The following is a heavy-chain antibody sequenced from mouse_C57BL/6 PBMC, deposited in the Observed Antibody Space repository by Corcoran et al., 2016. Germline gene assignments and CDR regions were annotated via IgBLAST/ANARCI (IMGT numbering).Heavy chain of an antibody. V-gene: IGHV1-76*01. Sequence: QVQLKQSGAELVRPGASVKLSCKASGYTFTDYYINWVKQRPGQGLEWIARIYPGSGNTDDNEKFKGKATLTAEKSPITAYMQLSSLTSEDAAAYFCVRDGGTGEYYTMDSWCQGTSVTVDS. CDR2: IYPGSGNT. CDR3: VRDGGTGEYYTMDS. CDR1: GYTFTDYY. D-gene: IGHD1-1*01. J-gene: IGHJ4*01.